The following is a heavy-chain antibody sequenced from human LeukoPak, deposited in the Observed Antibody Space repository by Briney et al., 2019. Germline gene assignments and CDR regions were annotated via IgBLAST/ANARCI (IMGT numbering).Heavy chain of an antibody. CDR1: GFTFSTYA. CDR3: AKEGSGLSYMDA. D-gene: IGHD3-3*01. Sequence: GSLRLSCAASGFTFSTYAMHWVRQAPGKGLEWVTVISFDGNNKNYADSVKGRFTISRDSSKNTLYLQLNSLRAEDTAVYYCAKEGSGLSYMDAWGKGTTVTVSS. CDR2: ISFDGNNK. V-gene: IGHV3-30*04. J-gene: IGHJ6*03.